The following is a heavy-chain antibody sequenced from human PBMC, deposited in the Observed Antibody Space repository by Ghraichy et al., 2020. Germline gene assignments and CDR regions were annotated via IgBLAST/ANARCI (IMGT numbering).Heavy chain of an antibody. Sequence: SQTLSLTCAVYGGSFSGYYWSWIRQPPGKGLEWIGEINHSGSTNYNPSLKSRVTISVDTSKNQFSLKLSSVTAADTAVYYCARGGGDSLDYWGQGTLVTVSS. J-gene: IGHJ4*02. D-gene: IGHD4-17*01. CDR2: INHSGST. V-gene: IGHV4-34*01. CDR3: ARGGGDSLDY. CDR1: GGSFSGYY.